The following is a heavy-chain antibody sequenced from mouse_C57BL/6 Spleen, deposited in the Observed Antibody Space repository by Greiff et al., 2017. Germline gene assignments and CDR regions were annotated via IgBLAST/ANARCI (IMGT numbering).Heavy chain of an antibody. CDR2: ISGGGGNT. V-gene: IGHV5-9*01. D-gene: IGHD2-4*01. CDR1: GFTFSSYT. Sequence: DVQLVESGGGLVKPGGSLKLSCAASGFTFSSYTMSWVRQTPEKRLEWVATISGGGGNTYYPDSVKGRFTISRDNAKNTLYLQMSSLRSEDTALYYCARRGGYDYDSYWYFDVWGTGTTVTVSS. J-gene: IGHJ1*03. CDR3: ARRGGYDYDSYWYFDV.